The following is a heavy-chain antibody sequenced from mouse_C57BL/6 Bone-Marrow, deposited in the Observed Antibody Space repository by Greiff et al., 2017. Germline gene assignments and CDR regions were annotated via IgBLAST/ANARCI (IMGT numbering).Heavy chain of an antibody. V-gene: IGHV1-55*01. CDR2: LYPGSGST. J-gene: IGHJ4*01. CDR1: GYTFTSYW. Sequence: QVQLQQPGAELVKPGASVKMSCKASGYTFTSYWITWVKQRPGQGLEWIGDLYPGSGSTNYNEKFKSKATLTVDTSSSTAYMQLSSLTSEDSAVYYCARRPNYYAMDYWGQGTSVTVSS. CDR3: ARRPNYYAMDY.